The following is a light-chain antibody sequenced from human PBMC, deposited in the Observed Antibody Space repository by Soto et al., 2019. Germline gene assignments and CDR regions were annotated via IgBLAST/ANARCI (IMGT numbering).Light chain of an antibody. CDR2: DAS. V-gene: IGKV1-5*01. CDR3: QQYNGFSS. Sequence: DIQKTQSPSTLSASVGDRVTITCRASQSISSWLAWYQQKPGKAPKLLIYDASSLESGVPSRFSGSGSGTEFTLTISSLQPDDFATYYCQQYNGFSSFGQGTKVDIK. J-gene: IGKJ1*01. CDR1: QSISSW.